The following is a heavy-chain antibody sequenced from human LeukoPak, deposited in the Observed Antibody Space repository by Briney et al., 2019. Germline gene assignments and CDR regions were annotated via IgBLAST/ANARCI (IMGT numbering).Heavy chain of an antibody. CDR3: ARGPLADY. V-gene: IGHV4-34*01. CDR1: GGSFSGYY. Sequence: SETLSLTCAVYGGSFSGYYWSWIRQPPGKGLEWIGKINHSGSTNYNPSLKSRVTISVDTSKNQFSLKLSSVTAADTAVYYCARGPLADYWGQGTLVTISS. CDR2: INHSGST. D-gene: IGHD6-13*01. J-gene: IGHJ4*02.